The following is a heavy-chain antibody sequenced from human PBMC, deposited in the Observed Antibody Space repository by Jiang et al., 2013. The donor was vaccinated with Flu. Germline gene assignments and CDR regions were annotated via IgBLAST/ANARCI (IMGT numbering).Heavy chain of an antibody. Sequence: VQLLESGGGLVQPGGSLRLSCAASGFTFSSYDMHWVRQATGKGLEWVSAIGTAGDTYYPGSVKGRFTISRENAKNSLYLQMNSLRAGDTAVYYCAVDPYSSSWYGYYFDYVGPGNPGPPSP. J-gene: IGHJ4*02. CDR2: IGTAGDT. V-gene: IGHV3-13*01. D-gene: IGHD6-13*01. CDR1: GFTFSSYD. CDR3: AVDPYSSSWYGYYFDY.